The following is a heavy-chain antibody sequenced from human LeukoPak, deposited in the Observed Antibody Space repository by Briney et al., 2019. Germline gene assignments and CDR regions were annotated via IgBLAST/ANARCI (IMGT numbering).Heavy chain of an antibody. J-gene: IGHJ4*02. V-gene: IGHV3-7*01. CDR2: IKQDGSEK. CDR3: ARVGSSWYNFDY. CDR1: GFTFSTYW. D-gene: IGHD6-13*01. Sequence: GGSLRLSXAASGFTFSTYWMSWVRQAPGKGVEWVANIKQDGSEKYYVDSVKGRFTISRDNAKNSLYLQMNSLRAEDTAVYYCARVGSSWYNFDYWGQGTLVTVSS.